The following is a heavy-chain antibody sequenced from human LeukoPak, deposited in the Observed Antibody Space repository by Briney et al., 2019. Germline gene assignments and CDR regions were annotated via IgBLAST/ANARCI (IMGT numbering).Heavy chain of an antibody. CDR1: GGCISSSSYY. CDR3: ATLTGTTMRNWFDP. Sequence: PSETLSLMCNVSGGCISSSSYYWGGIRQPPGKGLEWIGSIYYSGSTYYNPSLKSRVTISVDTSKNQFSLKLSSVTAADTAVYYCATLTGTTMRNWFDPWGQGTLVTVSS. J-gene: IGHJ5*02. D-gene: IGHD1-7*01. V-gene: IGHV4-39*01. CDR2: IYYSGST.